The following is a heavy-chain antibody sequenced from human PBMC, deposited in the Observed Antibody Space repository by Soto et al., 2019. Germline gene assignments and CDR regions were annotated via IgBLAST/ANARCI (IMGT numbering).Heavy chain of an antibody. Sequence: DLVESGGGLVQPGGSLRLSCAASGFTFSSYSLNWVRQAPGKGLEWVSYITSSGTTVYYADSVRGRFTISRDNAKNSLYLQMNSLRDDDTAVYYCARGSSNWAYYVDFWGQGTLVTVSS. CDR1: GFTFSSYS. CDR3: ARGSSNWAYYVDF. V-gene: IGHV3-48*02. CDR2: ITSSGTTV. D-gene: IGHD6-13*01. J-gene: IGHJ4*02.